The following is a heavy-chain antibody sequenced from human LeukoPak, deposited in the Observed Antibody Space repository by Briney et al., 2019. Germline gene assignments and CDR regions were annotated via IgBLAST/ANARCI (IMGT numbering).Heavy chain of an antibody. CDR2: IGAYNGNT. J-gene: IGHJ4*02. CDR3: ARDQMNIAAAGAYFDY. D-gene: IGHD6-13*01. CDR1: GYTFTGFG. V-gene: IGHV1-18*01. Sequence: ASVKVSCKASGYTFTGFGIGWVRQAPGQGLEWMGWIGAYNGNTKYGQKLQGRVTMTTDTSTSTAYMELRSLRSDDAAVYYCARDQMNIAAAGAYFDYWGQGTLVTVSS.